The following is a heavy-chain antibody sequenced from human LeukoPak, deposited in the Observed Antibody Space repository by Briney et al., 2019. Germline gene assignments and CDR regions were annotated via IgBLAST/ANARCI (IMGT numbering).Heavy chain of an antibody. J-gene: IGHJ3*02. CDR1: GGSISSYY. D-gene: IGHD5-12*01. CDR2: IYTSGST. CDR3: AASGYDLVGEAFDI. V-gene: IGHV4-4*07. Sequence: SETLSLTCTVSGGSISSYYWSWIRQPAGKGLEWIGRIYTSGSTNYNPSLESRVTMSVDTSKNQFSLKLSSVTAADTAVYYCAASGYDLVGEAFDIWGQGTMVTVSS.